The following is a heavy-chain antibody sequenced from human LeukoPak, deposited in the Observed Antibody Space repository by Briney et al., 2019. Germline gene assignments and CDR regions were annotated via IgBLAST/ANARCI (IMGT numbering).Heavy chain of an antibody. Sequence: GGSLRLSCAASGFTFSSYDMHWVRRATGKGLEWVSAIGPAGDPYYPGSVKGRFTIPRENAKNSLYLQMNSLRAGDTAVYYCARAAPIMITFGGVIVGGGFDYWGQGTLVTVSS. J-gene: IGHJ4*02. V-gene: IGHV3-13*05. CDR1: GFTFSSYD. CDR3: ARAAPIMITFGGVIVGGGFDY. D-gene: IGHD3-16*02. CDR2: IGPAGDP.